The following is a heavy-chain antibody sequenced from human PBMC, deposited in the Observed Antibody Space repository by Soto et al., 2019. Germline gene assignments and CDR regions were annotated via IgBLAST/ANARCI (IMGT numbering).Heavy chain of an antibody. D-gene: IGHD3-9*01. J-gene: IGHJ4*02. Sequence: PGGSLRLSCAASGFTFSSYWMHWVRQAPGKGLVWVSRINSDGSSTSYADSVKGRFTISRDNAKNTLYLQMNSLRAEDTAVYYCARARPSKGGETYYDILTGYYDGPGEFDYWGQGTLVTVS. CDR3: ARARPSKGGETYYDILTGYYDGPGEFDY. CDR1: GFTFSSYW. V-gene: IGHV3-74*01. CDR2: INSDGSST.